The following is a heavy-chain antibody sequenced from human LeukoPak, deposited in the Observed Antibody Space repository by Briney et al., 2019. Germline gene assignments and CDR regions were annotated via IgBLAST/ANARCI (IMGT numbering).Heavy chain of an antibody. D-gene: IGHD1-26*01. CDR2: IRSDGTSK. CDR3: ANQGGSLTEVGYYMDV. V-gene: IGHV3-30*02. Sequence: GGSLRLSCAASGFTFSTYGMHWVRQAPGKGLEWVAFIRSDGTSKYYTDSVKGRFTISRDNSKNTLYLQVNSLRPEDTAVYYCANQGGSLTEVGYYMDVWGKGTTVTVSS. CDR1: GFTFSTYG. J-gene: IGHJ6*03.